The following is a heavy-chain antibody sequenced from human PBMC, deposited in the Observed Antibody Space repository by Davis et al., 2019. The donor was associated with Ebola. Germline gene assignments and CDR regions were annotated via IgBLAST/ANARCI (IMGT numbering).Heavy chain of an antibody. CDR3: ARVPVWEQGC. Sequence: SETLSLTCTVSGGSISNADHYWSWIRQPPGKGLEWIGYIYHSGRANYNPSLKSRVSMSVDRSKNQFSLRLNSVTAEDTAVYYCARVPVWEQGCWGQGTLVTVSS. V-gene: IGHV4-30-4*01. J-gene: IGHJ4*02. CDR2: IYHSGRA. D-gene: IGHD1/OR15-1a*01. CDR1: GGSISNADHY.